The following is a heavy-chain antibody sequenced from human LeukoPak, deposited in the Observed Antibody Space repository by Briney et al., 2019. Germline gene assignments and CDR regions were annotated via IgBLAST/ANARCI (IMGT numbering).Heavy chain of an antibody. V-gene: IGHV4-59*01. CDR1: GDSISSYY. J-gene: IGHJ3*02. CDR3: ARDGKSGSSGYTFDAFDI. CDR2: IYYSGST. Sequence: SETLSLTCTVSGDSISSYYWSWIRQPPGKGLEWIGYIYYSGSTNYNPSLKSRVTISVDTSKNQFSLKLSSVTAADTAVYYCARDGKSGSSGYTFDAFDIWGQGTMVTVSS. D-gene: IGHD3-22*01.